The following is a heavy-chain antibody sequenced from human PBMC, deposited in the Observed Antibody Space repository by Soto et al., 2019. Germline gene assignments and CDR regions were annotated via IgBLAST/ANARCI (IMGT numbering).Heavy chain of an antibody. CDR3: AREGSGYDHTFFDY. Sequence: SETLSLTCTVSGGSISSYYWSWIRQPPWKGLEWIGYIYYSGSTYYNPSLKSRVTISVDTSKNQFSLKLSSVTAADTAVYYCAREGSGYDHTFFDYWGQGTLVTVSS. D-gene: IGHD5-12*01. CDR2: IYYSGST. CDR1: GGSISSYY. V-gene: IGHV4-59*12. J-gene: IGHJ4*02.